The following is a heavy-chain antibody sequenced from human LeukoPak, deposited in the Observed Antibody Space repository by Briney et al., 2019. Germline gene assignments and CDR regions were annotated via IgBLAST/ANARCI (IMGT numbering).Heavy chain of an antibody. D-gene: IGHD2-2*01. CDR3: ARLGGYCSGTSCYPSRFDY. V-gene: IGHV5-51*01. J-gene: IGHJ4*02. CDR1: GYRFTSYW. CDR2: IYPSDSDI. Sequence: GESLKISCKGSGYRFTSYWIGWVRQKPGKGLEWMGIIYPSDSDIRYSPSFQGQVTISADNSIITAYLQWSSLKASDTAVYYCARLGGYCSGTSCYPSRFDYWGQGTLVTVSS.